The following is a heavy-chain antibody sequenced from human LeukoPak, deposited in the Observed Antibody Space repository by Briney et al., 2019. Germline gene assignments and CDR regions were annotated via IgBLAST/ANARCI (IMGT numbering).Heavy chain of an antibody. D-gene: IGHD3-22*01. CDR1: GFNFGDYA. Sequence: PGGSLRLSCTASGFNFGDYAMSWVRQAPGKGLEWVSAISGSGGSTYYADSVKGRFTISRDNSKNTLYLQMNSLRAEDTAVYYCAKSPITMIVVVEIDYWGQGTLVTVSS. CDR2: ISGSGGST. V-gene: IGHV3-23*01. CDR3: AKSPITMIVVVEIDY. J-gene: IGHJ4*02.